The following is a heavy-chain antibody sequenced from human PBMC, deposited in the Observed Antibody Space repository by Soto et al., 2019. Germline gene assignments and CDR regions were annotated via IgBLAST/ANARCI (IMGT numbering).Heavy chain of an antibody. V-gene: IGHV3-23*01. CDR3: AKDRIVLMVYATVIDY. Sequence: GGSLRLSCAASGFTFSSYAMSWVRQAPGKGLEWVSAISGSGGSTYYADSVKGRFTISRDNSKNTLYLQMNSLRAEDTAVYYCAKDRIVLMVYATVIDYWGQGTLVTVSS. J-gene: IGHJ4*02. D-gene: IGHD2-8*01. CDR2: ISGSGGST. CDR1: GFTFSSYA.